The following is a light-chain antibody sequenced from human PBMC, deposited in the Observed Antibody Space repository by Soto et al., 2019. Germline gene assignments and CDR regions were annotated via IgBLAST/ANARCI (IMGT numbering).Light chain of an antibody. V-gene: IGKV3-20*01. CDR2: GAS. Sequence: EIVMTQSPANLSVSPGERATLSCRASQSVNSNYLAWYQQKPGQAPRLLIYGASSRATGIPDRFSGSGSGTDFTLTISRLEPEDFAVYYCQQYGSSPTFGQGTKVDI. J-gene: IGKJ1*01. CDR3: QQYGSSPT. CDR1: QSVNSNY.